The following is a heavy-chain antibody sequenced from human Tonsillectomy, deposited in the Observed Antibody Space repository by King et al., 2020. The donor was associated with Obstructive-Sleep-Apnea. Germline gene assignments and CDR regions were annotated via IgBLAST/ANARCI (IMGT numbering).Heavy chain of an antibody. Sequence: QLVQSGAEVKKPGESLIISCEVSGYRFSNYWIAWVRQMPGKGLEWMGIIYPGDSETRYSPSFQGQVTISADESISTAYLQWSSLEASDTAMYYCARHHVKGACSGGSCSSPLDYWGPGTRVTVSS. V-gene: IGHV5-51*01. CDR2: IYPGDSET. D-gene: IGHD2-15*01. CDR3: ARHHVKGACSGGSCSSPLDY. CDR1: GYRFSNYW. J-gene: IGHJ4*02.